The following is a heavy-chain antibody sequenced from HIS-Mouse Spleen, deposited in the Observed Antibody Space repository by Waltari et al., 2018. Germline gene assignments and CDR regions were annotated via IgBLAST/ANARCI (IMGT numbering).Heavy chain of an antibody. Sequence: EVQLLESGGGLVQPGGSLRLSCAASGFTFSSYALSGVSQAPGKGLEWVSAISGSGGSTYYADSVKGRFTISRDNSKNTLYLQMNSLRAEDTAVYYCAKDRVRSGSYLRHFDYWGQGTLVTVSS. J-gene: IGHJ4*02. CDR2: ISGSGGST. D-gene: IGHD1-26*01. CDR3: AKDRVRSGSYLRHFDY. V-gene: IGHV3-23*01. CDR1: GFTFSSYA.